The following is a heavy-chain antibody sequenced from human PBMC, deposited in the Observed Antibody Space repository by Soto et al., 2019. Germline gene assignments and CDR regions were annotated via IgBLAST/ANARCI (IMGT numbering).Heavy chain of an antibody. Sequence: SETLSLTCTVSGGSISSTGYFWGWIRQSPRKGLAWIGSIYYTGSTYYKPSLRSRGAISVDRSKNQFSLSLTSVTAADTVMYFCARHHFRSYYNDSGSYRTLHQLDYWGQGALVTVSS. V-gene: IGHV4-39*01. J-gene: IGHJ4*02. CDR2: IYYTGST. CDR1: GGSISSTGYF. D-gene: IGHD3-22*01. CDR3: ARHHFRSYYNDSGSYRTLHQLDY.